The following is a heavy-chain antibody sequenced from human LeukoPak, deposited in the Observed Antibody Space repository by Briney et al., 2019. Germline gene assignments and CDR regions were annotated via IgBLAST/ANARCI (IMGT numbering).Heavy chain of an antibody. CDR3: ARERGYSYGYADY. D-gene: IGHD5-18*01. V-gene: IGHV3-48*04. CDR1: GFTFSSYS. Sequence: TGGSLRLSCAASGFTFSSYSMNWVRQAPGKGLEWVSYISSSSSTIYYADSVKGRFTISRDNAKNSLYLQMNSLRAEDTAVYYCARERGYSYGYADYWGQGTLATVSS. CDR2: ISSSSSTI. J-gene: IGHJ4*02.